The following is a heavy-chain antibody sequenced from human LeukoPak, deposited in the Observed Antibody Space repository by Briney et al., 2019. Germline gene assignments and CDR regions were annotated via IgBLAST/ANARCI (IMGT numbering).Heavy chain of an antibody. CDR2: INPNSGGT. CDR3: ARGASSGWKTNYYGMDV. J-gene: IGHJ6*04. V-gene: IGHV1-2*04. CDR1: GYTFTGYY. Sequence: ASVKVSCKASGYTFTGYYMHWVRQAPGQGLEWMGWINPNSGGTNYAQKFQGWVTMTRDTSISTAYVELSRLRSDDTAVYYCARGASSGWKTNYYGMDVWGKGTTVTVSS. D-gene: IGHD6-19*01.